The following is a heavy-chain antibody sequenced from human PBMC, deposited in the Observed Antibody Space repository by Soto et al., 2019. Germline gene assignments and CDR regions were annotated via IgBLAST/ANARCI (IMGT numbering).Heavy chain of an antibody. V-gene: IGHV1-69*13. CDR1: GGTFSSYA. Sequence: SVKVSCKASGGTFSSYAISWVRQAPGQGLEWMGGIIPIFGTANYAQKFQGRVTVTADESTSTAYMELSSLRSEDTAVYYCARVSTAQTQYYGMDVWGQGTTVTVSS. CDR2: IIPIFGTA. J-gene: IGHJ6*02. D-gene: IGHD5-18*01. CDR3: ARVSTAQTQYYGMDV.